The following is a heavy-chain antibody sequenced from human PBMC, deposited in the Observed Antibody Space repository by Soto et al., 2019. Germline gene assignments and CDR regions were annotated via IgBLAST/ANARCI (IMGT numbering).Heavy chain of an antibody. D-gene: IGHD2-15*01. CDR1: GFTFSSYG. J-gene: IGHJ4*02. CDR2: IWYDGSNK. V-gene: IGHV3-33*08. CDR3: AREANCSGGSCSTFDY. Sequence: GGSLRLSCAASGFTFSSYGMHWVRQAPGKGLEWVAVIWYDGSNKYYADSVKGRFTISRDNSKNKLYLQMNSLRAEDTAVYYCAREANCSGGSCSTFDYWGQGTLVTVS.